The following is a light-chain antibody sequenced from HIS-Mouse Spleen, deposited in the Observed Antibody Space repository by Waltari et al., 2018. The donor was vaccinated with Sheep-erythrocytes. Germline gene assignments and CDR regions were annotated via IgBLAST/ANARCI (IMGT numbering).Light chain of an antibody. V-gene: IGKV1-13*02. Sequence: AIQLTQSPSSLSASVGDRVTITCRASQGISSALAGYQQNPGKAPKLLVYDASSLVSGVPSRVSGSGSGTDFTLNISSLQPEDFATYCCQQFNSYLYAFGQGTKLEIK. J-gene: IGKJ2*01. CDR2: DAS. CDR1: QGISSA. CDR3: QQFNSYLYA.